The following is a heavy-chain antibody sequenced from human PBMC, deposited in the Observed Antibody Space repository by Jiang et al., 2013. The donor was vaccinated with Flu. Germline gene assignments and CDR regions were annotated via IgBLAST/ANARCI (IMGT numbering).Heavy chain of an antibody. CDR1: GFTFSTYD. CDR2: MNPKIDYK. CDR3: AREVEGYNSLDY. V-gene: IGHV1-8*01. J-gene: IGHJ4*02. Sequence: SGAEVKKPGASVKVSCKTSGFTFSTYDITWVRQATGQGLEWMAWMNPKIDYKGYAQKFQGRLTLTANMSTNTAYMELSTLRVEDTAIYYCAREVEGYNSLDYWGQGTLVTVSS. D-gene: IGHD5-24*01.